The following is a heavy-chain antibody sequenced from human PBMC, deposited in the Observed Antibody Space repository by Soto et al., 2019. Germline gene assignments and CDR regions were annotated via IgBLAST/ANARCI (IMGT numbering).Heavy chain of an antibody. J-gene: IGHJ4*02. V-gene: IGHV4-31*03. CDR1: GGSICSGGYY. D-gene: IGHD3-10*01. CDR2: IYYSGST. Sequence: PSETLSLTCTVSGGSICSGGYYWSWIRQHPGKGLEWIGYIYYSGSTYYNPSLKSRVTISVDTSKNQFSLKLSSVTAADTAVYYCARTKSPVRGVKLYYFDYWGQGTLVTVSS. CDR3: ARTKSPVRGVKLYYFDY.